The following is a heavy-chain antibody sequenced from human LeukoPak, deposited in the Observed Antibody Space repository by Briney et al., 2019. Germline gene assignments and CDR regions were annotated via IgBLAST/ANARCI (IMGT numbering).Heavy chain of an antibody. CDR2: INPNSGGT. Sequence: ASVKVSCKASGYTFTNYDINWVRQAPGQGLEWVGWINPNSGGTNYAQKFQGRVTMTRDTSISTAYMELSRLRSDDTAVYYCARDPGIAAADNWFDPWGQGTLVTVSS. J-gene: IGHJ5*02. CDR1: GYTFTNYD. V-gene: IGHV1-2*02. CDR3: ARDPGIAAADNWFDP. D-gene: IGHD6-13*01.